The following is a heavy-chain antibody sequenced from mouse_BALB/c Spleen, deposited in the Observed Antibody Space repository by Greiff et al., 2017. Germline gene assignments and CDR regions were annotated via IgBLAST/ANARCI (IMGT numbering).Heavy chain of an antibody. D-gene: IGHD1-1*01. Sequence: QVQLQQSGAELVRPGSSVKISCKASGYAFSSYWMNWVKQRPGQGLEWIGQIYPGDGDTNYNGKFKGKATLTADKSSSTAYMQLSSLTSVDSAVYFCARKVYGGSYWYFDVWGAGTSVTVSS. CDR2: IYPGDGDT. CDR1: GYAFSSYW. V-gene: IGHV1-80*01. CDR3: ARKVYGGSYWYFDV. J-gene: IGHJ1*01.